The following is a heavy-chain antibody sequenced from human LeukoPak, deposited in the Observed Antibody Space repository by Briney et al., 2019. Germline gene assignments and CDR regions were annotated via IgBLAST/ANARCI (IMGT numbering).Heavy chain of an antibody. CDR3: ASRDY. CDR1: GFTFGTHS. V-gene: IGHV3-48*02. Sequence: TGGPLILSCAASGFTFGTHSMNWVRQAPGKGLEWVSYLSVSGSTIYYADSVKGRFTSSRDNAKNSLYLQMNSLRDEDTAVYYCASRDYWGQGTLVTVSS. J-gene: IGHJ4*02. CDR2: LSVSGSTI.